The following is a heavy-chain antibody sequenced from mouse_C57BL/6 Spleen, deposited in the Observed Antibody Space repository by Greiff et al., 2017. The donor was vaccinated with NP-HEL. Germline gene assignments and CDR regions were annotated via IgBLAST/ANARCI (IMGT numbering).Heavy chain of an antibody. CDR2: IYPRDGST. CDR1: GYTFTDHT. CDR3: ARWGMVTTEDYYAMDY. V-gene: IGHV1-78*01. J-gene: IGHJ4*01. Sequence: VQLQQSDAELVKPGASVKISCKVSGYTFTDHTIHWMKQRPEQGLEWIGYIYPRDGSTKYNEKFKGKATLTADKSSSTAYMQLNSLTSEDSAVYFCARWGMVTTEDYYAMDYWGQGTSVTVSS. D-gene: IGHD2-2*01.